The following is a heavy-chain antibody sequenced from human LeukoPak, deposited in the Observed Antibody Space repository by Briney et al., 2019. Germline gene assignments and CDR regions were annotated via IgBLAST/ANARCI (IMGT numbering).Heavy chain of an antibody. D-gene: IGHD3-10*01. Sequence: SETLSLTCAVSGGSISSGGYSWSWIRQPPGKGLEWIGYIYHSGSTYYNPSLKSRVTISVDRSKNQFTLKLSSVTAADTAVYYCARGGDGSGSYDPYFDYWGQGTLVTVSS. CDR1: GGSISSGGYS. J-gene: IGHJ4*02. CDR2: IYHSGST. CDR3: ARGGDGSGSYDPYFDY. V-gene: IGHV4-30-2*01.